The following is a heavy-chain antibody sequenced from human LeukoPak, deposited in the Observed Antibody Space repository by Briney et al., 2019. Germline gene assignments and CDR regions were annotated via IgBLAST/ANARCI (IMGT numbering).Heavy chain of an antibody. J-gene: IGHJ4*02. D-gene: IGHD7-27*01. CDR1: GFTFSFYA. CDR2: ITSSGNTT. CDR3: AKDGGLWVSAHWGDS. Sequence: PGGSLRVSCAASGFTFSFYAMSWVRQAPGKGLEWVAGITSSGNTTYYADPVKGRFTISRDNSRNILYLQMNSLRAEDTAVYYCAKDGGLWVSAHWGDSWGRGTLVTVSS. V-gene: IGHV3-23*01.